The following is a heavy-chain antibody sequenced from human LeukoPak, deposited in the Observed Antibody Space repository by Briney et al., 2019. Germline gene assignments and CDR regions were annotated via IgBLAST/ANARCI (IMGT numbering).Heavy chain of an antibody. V-gene: IGHV3-11*04. CDR2: ISSSGSTI. Sequence: PGGSLRLSCAASGFTFSDYYMSWIRQAPGKGLEWVSYISSSGSTIYYADSVKGRFTISRDNAKNSLYLQMNSLRAEDTAVYYCATSITTFGVGRPCDYWGQGTLVTVSS. CDR1: GFTFSDYY. CDR3: ATSITTFGVGRPCDY. J-gene: IGHJ4*02. D-gene: IGHD3-3*01.